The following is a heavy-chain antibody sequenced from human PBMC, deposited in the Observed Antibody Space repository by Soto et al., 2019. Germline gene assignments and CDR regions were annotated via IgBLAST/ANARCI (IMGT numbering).Heavy chain of an antibody. CDR2: INSDGSRT. CDR1: GFTFTDYW. V-gene: IGHV3-74*01. Sequence: PGGSLRLSCAASGFTFTDYWTHWVRQAPGKGLVWVSRINSDGSRTSYADSVTGRFTISRDNAKNTLYLQMNSLRVEDTALYYCARETYRGCYFVYCGQGTLVTVSS. J-gene: IGHJ4*02. D-gene: IGHD4-4*01. CDR3: ARETYRGCYFVY.